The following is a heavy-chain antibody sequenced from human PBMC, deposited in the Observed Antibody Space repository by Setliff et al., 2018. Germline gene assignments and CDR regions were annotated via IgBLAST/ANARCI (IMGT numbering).Heavy chain of an antibody. Sequence: LSLTCTVSGDSINDYYWSWIRQPPGKGLEWIGEINHRGSTNCNPSLKSRVTISVDTSKNQFSLKLSSVTAADRAVYYCARDGGNGYGVDAYAGGGFDIWGQGTMVTVSS. J-gene: IGHJ3*02. CDR1: GDSINDYY. D-gene: IGHD5-18*01. CDR3: ARDGGNGYGVDAYAGGGFDI. CDR2: INHRGST. V-gene: IGHV4-34*01.